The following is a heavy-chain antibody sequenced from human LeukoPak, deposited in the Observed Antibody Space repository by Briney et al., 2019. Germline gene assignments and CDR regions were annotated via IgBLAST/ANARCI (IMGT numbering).Heavy chain of an antibody. CDR3: ARVPYQPDAFDT. J-gene: IGHJ3*02. D-gene: IGHD1-14*01. Sequence: ASVKVSCKASGGTFSSYAISWVRQAPGQGLEWMGGIIPIFGTANYAQKFQGRVTITADKSTSTAYMELSSLRSEDTAVYYCARVPYQPDAFDTWGQGTVVTVSS. V-gene: IGHV1-69*06. CDR1: GGTFSSYA. CDR2: IIPIFGTA.